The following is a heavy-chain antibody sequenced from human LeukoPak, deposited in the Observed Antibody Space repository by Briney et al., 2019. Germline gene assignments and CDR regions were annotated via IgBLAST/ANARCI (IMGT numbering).Heavy chain of an antibody. D-gene: IGHD3-22*01. J-gene: IGHJ4*02. CDR3: AKGGYYERPWYFDY. CDR2: ITFDGSNK. V-gene: IGHV3-30*18. CDR1: GFTFSHYA. Sequence: GGSLRLSCAASGFTFSHYAIHWVRQAPGKGLEWVAVITFDGSNKFYADSVKGRFTISRDNSKNALYLQMNSLRAEDTAVYYCAKGGYYERPWYFDYWGQGTLVTVSS.